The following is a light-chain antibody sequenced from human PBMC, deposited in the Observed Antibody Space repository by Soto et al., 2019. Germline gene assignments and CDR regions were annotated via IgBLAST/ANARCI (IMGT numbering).Light chain of an antibody. CDR1: QTISSW. CDR2: KAS. CDR3: QQYKSYWT. J-gene: IGKJ1*01. V-gene: IGKV1-5*03. Sequence: DIQMTQSPSTLSGSVGDRGTITCRASQTISSWLAWYQQKPGKAPKLLIYKASTLKSGVPSRFSGSGSGTEFTLTINSLQPDDFATYYCQQYKSYWTFGQGTKVDIK.